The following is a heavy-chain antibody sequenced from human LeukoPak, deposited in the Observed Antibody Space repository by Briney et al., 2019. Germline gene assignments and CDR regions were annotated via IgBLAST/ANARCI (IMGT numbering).Heavy chain of an antibody. CDR3: ATLGSYYYDSSGYQMPNSY. V-gene: IGHV1-8*01. Sequence: ASVKVSCKASGYTFTSYDINRVRQATGQGLEWMGWMNPNSGNTGYAQKFQGRVTMTRNTSISTAYMELSSLRSEDTAVYYCATLGSYYYDSSGYQMPNSYWGQGTLVTVSS. D-gene: IGHD3-22*01. CDR1: GYTFTSYD. J-gene: IGHJ4*02. CDR2: MNPNSGNT.